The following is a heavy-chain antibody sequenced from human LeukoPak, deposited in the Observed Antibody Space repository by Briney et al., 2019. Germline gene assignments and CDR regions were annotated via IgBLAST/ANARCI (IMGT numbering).Heavy chain of an antibody. Sequence: SETLSLTCTVSGGSISSGGYYWSWIRQPPGKGLEWIGEINHSGSTNYNPSLKSRVTISVDTSKNQFSLKLSSVTAADTAVYYCARMIPPWRWYYDSSGSIDYWGQGTLVTVSS. J-gene: IGHJ4*02. V-gene: IGHV4-39*07. CDR3: ARMIPPWRWYYDSSGSIDY. D-gene: IGHD3-22*01. CDR1: GGSISSGGYY. CDR2: INHSGST.